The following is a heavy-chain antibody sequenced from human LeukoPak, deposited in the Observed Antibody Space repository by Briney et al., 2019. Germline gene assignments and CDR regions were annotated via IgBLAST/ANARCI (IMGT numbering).Heavy chain of an antibody. V-gene: IGHV1-18*01. CDR1: GYTFTSYG. Sequence: ASVKVSCKASGYTFTSYGISWVRQAPGQGLEWMGWISAYNGNTNYAQKLQGRVTMTTDTSTSTAYMELRSLRSDDTAVYYCTRAYSSSWYEEWAYYYYGMDVWGQGTTVTVSS. J-gene: IGHJ6*02. CDR3: TRAYSSSWYEEWAYYYYGMDV. D-gene: IGHD6-13*01. CDR2: ISAYNGNT.